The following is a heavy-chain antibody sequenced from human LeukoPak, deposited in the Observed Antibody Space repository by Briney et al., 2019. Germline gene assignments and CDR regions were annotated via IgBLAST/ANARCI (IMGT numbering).Heavy chain of an antibody. CDR3: ARVRTGTIDY. V-gene: IGHV4-61*01. D-gene: IGHD1-7*01. Sequence: SETLSLTCTVSGGSVSSGSYYWSWIRQPSGKGLEWIGYIYYSGSTNYNPSLKSRVTISVDTSKNQFSLKLSSVTAADTAVYYCARVRTGTIDYWGQGTLVTVSS. J-gene: IGHJ4*02. CDR2: IYYSGST. CDR1: GGSVSSGSYY.